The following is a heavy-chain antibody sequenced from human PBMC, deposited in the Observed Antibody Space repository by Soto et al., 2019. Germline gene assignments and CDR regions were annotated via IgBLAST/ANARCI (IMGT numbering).Heavy chain of an antibody. Sequence: GGSLRLSCAASGFTFSSYAMNWVRQAPGKGLEWVSAISGSGGSTYYADSVKGRFTISRDSSKNTLYLQMNSLRAEDTAVYYCAKGNSWSPALALAIWGQGTMVTVSS. CDR1: GFTFSSYA. D-gene: IGHD1-7*01. CDR3: AKGNSWSPALALAI. J-gene: IGHJ3*02. CDR2: ISGSGGST. V-gene: IGHV3-23*01.